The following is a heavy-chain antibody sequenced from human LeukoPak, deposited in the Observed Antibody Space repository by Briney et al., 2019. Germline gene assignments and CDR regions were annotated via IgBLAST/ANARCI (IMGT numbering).Heavy chain of an antibody. CDR1: GFTFSDYS. CDR2: IDSSSSYI. V-gene: IGHV3-21*04. J-gene: IGHJ4*02. Sequence: GGSLRLSCAASGFTFSDYSMTWVRQAPGKGLEWVSSIDSSSSYIFYADSMKGRFTISRDNAKNSLYLQMNSLRAEDTAVYYCARRAGGYSHPYDYWGQGILVTVSS. CDR3: ARRAGGYSHPYDY. D-gene: IGHD4-23*01.